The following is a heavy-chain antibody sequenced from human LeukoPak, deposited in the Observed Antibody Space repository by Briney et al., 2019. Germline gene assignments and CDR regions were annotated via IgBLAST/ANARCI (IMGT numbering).Heavy chain of an antibody. V-gene: IGHV4-59*01. Sequence: SETLSLTCTVSGGSISSDYWSWIRQPPGKGLEWIGYISYSGSTNYNPSLKSRATMSVDTSKNQFSLKLIAVTAADTAVYYCARDRSGYDLAYWGQGTLVTVSS. J-gene: IGHJ4*02. D-gene: IGHD5-12*01. CDR3: ARDRSGYDLAY. CDR2: ISYSGST. CDR1: GGSISSDY.